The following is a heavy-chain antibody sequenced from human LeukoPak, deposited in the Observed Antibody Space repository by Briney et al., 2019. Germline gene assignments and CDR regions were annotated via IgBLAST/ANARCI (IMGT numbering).Heavy chain of an antibody. CDR2: IYSGGST. V-gene: IGHV3-53*04. Sequence: GGSLRLSCAASGLTVSSNYMSWVRQAPGKGLEWVSVIYSGGSTYYADSVKGRFTISRHNSKNTLYLQMNSLRAEDTAVYYCASSLSRDGYNYYFDYWGQGTLVTVSS. D-gene: IGHD5-24*01. CDR3: ASSLSRDGYNYYFDY. CDR1: GLTVSSNY. J-gene: IGHJ4*02.